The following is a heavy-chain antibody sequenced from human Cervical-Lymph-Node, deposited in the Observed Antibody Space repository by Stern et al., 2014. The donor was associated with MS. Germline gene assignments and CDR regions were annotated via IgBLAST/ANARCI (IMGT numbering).Heavy chain of an antibody. CDR1: GFTFSRYW. CDR3: VRDLRGPTDS. V-gene: IGHV3-74*01. CDR2: INKDGSST. D-gene: IGHD3-10*01. J-gene: IGHJ4*02. Sequence: EVQLVESGGGLVQPGGSLRLSCAASGFTFSRYWMHWVRQVPGKGLVWVSRINKDGSSTDHADSVKGRFHISRDNAKNTLYLQMNSLRAEDTAVYYCVRDLRGPTDSWGQGVLVTVSS.